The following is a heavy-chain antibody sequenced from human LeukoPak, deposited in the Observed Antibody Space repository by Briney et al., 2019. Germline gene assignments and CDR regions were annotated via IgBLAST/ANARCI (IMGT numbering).Heavy chain of an antibody. J-gene: IGHJ6*03. D-gene: IGHD5-18*01. CDR1: GFTFSSYS. V-gene: IGHV3-21*04. Sequence: GGSLRLSCAASGFTFSSYSMNWVRQAPGKGLEWVSSISSSSSYIYYADSVKGQFTISRDNAKNSLYLQMNSLRAEDTALYYCARGGYSYGLQYYYYYMDVWGKGTTVTVSS. CDR2: ISSSSSYI. CDR3: ARGGYSYGLQYYYYYMDV.